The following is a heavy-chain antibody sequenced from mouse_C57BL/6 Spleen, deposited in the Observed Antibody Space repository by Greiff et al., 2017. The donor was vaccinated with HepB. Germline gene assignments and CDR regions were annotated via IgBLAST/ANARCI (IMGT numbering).Heavy chain of an antibody. CDR1: GYTFTSYW. V-gene: IGHV1-50*01. CDR2: IDPSDSYT. D-gene: IGHD3-2*02. Sequence: QVQLKQPGAELVKPGASVKLSCKASGYTFTSYWMQWVKQRPGQGLEWIGEIDPSDSYTNYNQKFKGKATLTVDTSSSTAYMQLSSLTSEDSAVYYCVCPSNRQLRPAWFAYWGQGTLVTVSA. CDR3: VCPSNRQLRPAWFAY. J-gene: IGHJ3*01.